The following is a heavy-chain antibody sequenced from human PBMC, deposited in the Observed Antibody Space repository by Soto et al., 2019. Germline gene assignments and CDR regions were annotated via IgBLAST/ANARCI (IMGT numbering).Heavy chain of an antibody. D-gene: IGHD3-3*01. Sequence: QVQLVQSGAEVKKPGSSVKVSCKASGGTFSSYAISWVRQAPGQGLEWMGGIIPIFGTANYAQKFQGRVTITADKSTSTAYMELSSLRSEDTAVYYCASDYDFWSGSPDYYYGMDVWGQGTTVTVS. CDR2: IIPIFGTA. J-gene: IGHJ6*02. V-gene: IGHV1-69*06. CDR3: ASDYDFWSGSPDYYYGMDV. CDR1: GGTFSSYA.